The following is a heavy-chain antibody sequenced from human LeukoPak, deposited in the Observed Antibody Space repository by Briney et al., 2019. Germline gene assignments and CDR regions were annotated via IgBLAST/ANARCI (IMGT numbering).Heavy chain of an antibody. D-gene: IGHD2-15*01. CDR2: MYYSGST. CDR3: ARVSGLQGSLDAFDI. Sequence: KPSETLSLTRTVSGGSISSSSYYWGWIRQPPGKGLEWIGSMYYSGSTYYNPSLKSRVTISVDTSKNQFSLKLSSVTAADTAVYYCARVSGLQGSLDAFDIWGQGTMVTVSS. V-gene: IGHV4-39*01. J-gene: IGHJ3*02. CDR1: GGSISSSSYY.